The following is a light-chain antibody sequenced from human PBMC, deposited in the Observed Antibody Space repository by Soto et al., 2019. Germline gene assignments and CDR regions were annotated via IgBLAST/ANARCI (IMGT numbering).Light chain of an antibody. V-gene: IGKV1-12*01. CDR2: DAF. CDR3: QQGHSFPLT. J-gene: IGKJ4*01. CDR1: QGINNW. Sequence: DIQMTQSPSSVSASVGDTVTITCRASQGINNWLAWYQQRPGKAPKLLIYDAFSLQRGVPSTFSGSGSGTDFTLTISSLQPEDFATYYCQQGHSFPLTFGGGTKVEIK.